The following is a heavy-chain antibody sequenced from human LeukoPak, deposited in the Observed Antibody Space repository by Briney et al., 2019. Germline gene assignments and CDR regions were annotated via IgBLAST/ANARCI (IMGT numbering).Heavy chain of an antibody. J-gene: IGHJ4*02. CDR1: GGSISSYY. D-gene: IGHD6-19*01. CDR3: ARAVSSGWDPYFDY. V-gene: IGHV4-4*07. CDR2: IYTSGST. Sequence: SETLSLTCTLSGGSISSYYWSWIRQPAGKGLEWIGRIYTSGSTNYNPSLKSRVTMSVDTSKNQFSLKLSSVTAADTAVYYCARAVSSGWDPYFDYWGQGTLVTVSS.